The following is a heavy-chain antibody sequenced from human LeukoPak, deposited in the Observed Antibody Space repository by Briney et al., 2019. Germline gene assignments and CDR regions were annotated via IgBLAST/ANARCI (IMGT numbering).Heavy chain of an antibody. D-gene: IGHD5-18*01. CDR1: GGSFSGYY. CDR3: AREGSGNTAMAAPDY. Sequence: PSETLSLTCAVYGGSFSGYYWSWIRQPPGKGLEWIGEINHSGSTNYNPSLKSRVTISVDTSKNQFSLKLSSVTAADTAVYYCAREGSGNTAMAAPDYWGQEPWSPSPQ. CDR2: INHSGST. V-gene: IGHV4-34*01. J-gene: IGHJ4*01.